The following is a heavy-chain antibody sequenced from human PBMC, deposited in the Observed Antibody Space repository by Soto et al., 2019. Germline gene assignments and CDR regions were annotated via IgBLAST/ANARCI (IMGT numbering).Heavy chain of an antibody. CDR3: ARDRDDYGSGNYYNRIDF. Sequence: QVQLVQSGAEVKKPGSSVKVSCKASGGIFSTYAISWLRQAPGQGLEWMGGIIPLFGTPNYAQRFQGRVTITADESTXXXXXXXXXXXXXXXXXXXCARDRDDYGSGNYYNRIDFWGQGTLVTVSS. J-gene: IGHJ4*02. V-gene: IGHV1-69*01. CDR1: GGIFSTYA. CDR2: IIPLFGTP. D-gene: IGHD3-10*01.